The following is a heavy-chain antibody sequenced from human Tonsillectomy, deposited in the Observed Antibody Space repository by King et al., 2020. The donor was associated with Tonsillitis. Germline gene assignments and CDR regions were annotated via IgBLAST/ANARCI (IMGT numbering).Heavy chain of an antibody. V-gene: IGHV4-61*02. CDR3: ARDAPASGTKFDS. D-gene: IGHD2-8*01. Sequence: VQLQESGPGLLKPSQTLSLTCTVSGGSISSGYYFWSCIRQPAGKTLEWIGRIYAMGSTSYNPSPKTRITMSVDTSKNQISLSLTSVTAADTAVYYCARDAPASGTKFDSWGQGTLVTVSS. CDR2: IYAMGST. CDR1: GGSISSGYYF. J-gene: IGHJ5*01.